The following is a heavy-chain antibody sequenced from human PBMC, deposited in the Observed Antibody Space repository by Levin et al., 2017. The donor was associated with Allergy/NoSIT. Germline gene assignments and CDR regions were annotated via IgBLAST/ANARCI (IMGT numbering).Heavy chain of an antibody. Sequence: LSLTCAASGFTFSSYGMHWVRQAPGKGLEWVAVISYDGSNKYYADSVKGRFTISRDNSKNTLYLQMNSLRAEDTAVYYCAKDLSGATGGGYWGQGTLVTVSS. V-gene: IGHV3-30*18. J-gene: IGHJ4*02. CDR2: ISYDGSNK. CDR1: GFTFSSYG. CDR3: AKDLSGATGGGY. D-gene: IGHD3-16*01.